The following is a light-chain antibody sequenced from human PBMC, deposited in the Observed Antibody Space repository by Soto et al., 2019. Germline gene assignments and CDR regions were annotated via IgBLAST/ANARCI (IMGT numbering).Light chain of an antibody. V-gene: IGLV2-8*01. J-gene: IGLJ3*02. CDR3: SSYAGSNNLGV. CDR2: EVS. Sequence: QSALTQPPSASGSRGQSVTISCTGTSSDVGGYNYVSWYQQHPGKAPKLMIYEVSKRPSGVPDRFSGSNSGNTASLTVSGLQPEDEADYYCSSYAGSNNLGVFGGGTKLTVL. CDR1: SSDVGGYNY.